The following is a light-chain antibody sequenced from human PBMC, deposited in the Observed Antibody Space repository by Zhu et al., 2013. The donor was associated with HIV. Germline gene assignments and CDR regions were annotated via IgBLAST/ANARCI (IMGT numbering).Light chain of an antibody. Sequence: EIVLTQSPGTLSLSPGERATLSCRASQSVSRNHLAWYQQKPGQAPRLLIHGVSTRATGIPDRFSGSGSGTDFTLTISRLEPEDFAVYYCQQYGTLPKTFGQGTKVEIK. CDR3: QQYGTLPKT. CDR1: QSVSRNH. CDR2: GVS. V-gene: IGKV3-20*01. J-gene: IGKJ1*01.